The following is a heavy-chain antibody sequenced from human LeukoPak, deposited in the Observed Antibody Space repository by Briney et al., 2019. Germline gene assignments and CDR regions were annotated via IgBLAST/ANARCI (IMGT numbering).Heavy chain of an antibody. D-gene: IGHD3-10*01. CDR2: ISYDGSNK. CDR1: GFNFSAYL. J-gene: IGHJ6*03. Sequence: GGSLRLSCAASGFNFSAYLMYWVRQAPGKGLDWVADISYDGSNKYYADSVKGRFTISRDNSKNTLYLQMNGLRPEDTAVYYCARGPPYGSGRGHYMDVWGKGTTVTVSS. CDR3: ARGPPYGSGRGHYMDV. V-gene: IGHV3-30-3*01.